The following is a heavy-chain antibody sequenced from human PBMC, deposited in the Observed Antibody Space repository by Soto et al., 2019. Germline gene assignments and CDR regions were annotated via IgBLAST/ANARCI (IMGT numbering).Heavy chain of an antibody. CDR2: INAGNGNT. CDR1: GYTFTSYA. CDR3: ATRLSGGTRNYYCYCMDV. J-gene: IGHJ6*03. Sequence: QVQLVQSGAEVKKPGASVKVSCKASGYTFTSYAMHWVRQAPGQRLEWMGWINAGNGNTKYSQKFQGRVTITRDTSASTAYMELSSLRSEDTAVYYCATRLSGGTRNYYCYCMDVWGKGTTVTVSS. V-gene: IGHV1-3*01. D-gene: IGHD2-15*01.